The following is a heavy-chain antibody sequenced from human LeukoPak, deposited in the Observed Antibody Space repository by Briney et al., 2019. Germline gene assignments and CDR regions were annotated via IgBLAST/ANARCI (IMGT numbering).Heavy chain of an antibody. J-gene: IGHJ4*02. CDR3: ARARIAAAGTTDSIGC. CDR1: GFTFSSYA. CDR2: ISYDGSNK. D-gene: IGHD6-13*01. Sequence: GRSLRLSCAASGFTFSSYAMHWVRQAPGKGLEWVAVISYDGSNKYYADSVKGRFTISRDNAKNSLYLQMNSLSDEDTAVYYCARARIAAAGTTDSIGCWGQGTLVTVSS. V-gene: IGHV3-30*04.